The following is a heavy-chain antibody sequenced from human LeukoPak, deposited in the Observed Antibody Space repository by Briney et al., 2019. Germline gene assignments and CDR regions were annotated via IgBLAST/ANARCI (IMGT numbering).Heavy chain of an antibody. CDR3: ARDRAGSYSWFDP. Sequence: GGSLRLSCAVSGFTVSSNYMSWVRQAPGKGLEWVSVIYSGGSTYYADSVKGRFTISRHNSKNTLYLQMNSLRAEDTAVYYCARDRAGSYSWFDPWGQGTLVTVSS. CDR2: IYSGGST. V-gene: IGHV3-53*04. J-gene: IGHJ5*02. D-gene: IGHD1-26*01. CDR1: GFTVSSNY.